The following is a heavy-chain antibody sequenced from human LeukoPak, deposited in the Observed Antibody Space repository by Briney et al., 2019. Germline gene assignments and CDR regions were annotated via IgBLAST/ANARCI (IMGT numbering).Heavy chain of an antibody. D-gene: IGHD2-21*01. CDR2: IYYSGRT. J-gene: IGHJ4*02. CDR3: ARRTYSIRTYYFDY. V-gene: IGHV4-39*01. Sequence: PSETLSLTCTVSGGSISSSSYYWGWIRQPPGKGLEWIGSIYYSGRTYYNPSLKSRVTISLDTSKNQFSLKLSSVTAADTAVYYCARRTYSIRTYYFDYWGQGTLVTVSS. CDR1: GGSISSSSYY.